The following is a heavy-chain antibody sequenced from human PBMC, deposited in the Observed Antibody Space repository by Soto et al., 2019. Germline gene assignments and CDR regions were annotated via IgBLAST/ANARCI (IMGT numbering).Heavy chain of an antibody. CDR3: AKDSGDVDTAMDYFDY. J-gene: IGHJ4*02. CDR2: ISGSASST. Sequence: EVQLLECGGGLVQPGGSLRLSCAASGFTFNNYAMSWVRQAPGKGLEWVSGISGSASSTHYADSVKGRFTISRDNSKNTLYLQMSSLRAEDTAVYYCAKDSGDVDTAMDYFDYWGQGTLVTVSS. V-gene: IGHV3-23*01. CDR1: GFTFNNYA. D-gene: IGHD5-18*01.